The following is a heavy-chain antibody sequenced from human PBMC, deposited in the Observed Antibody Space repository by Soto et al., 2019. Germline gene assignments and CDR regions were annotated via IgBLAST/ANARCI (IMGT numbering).Heavy chain of an antibody. CDR1: GFTFSSHW. CDR2: INTDGGIT. Sequence: EVQLVESGGDLVQPGGSLRLSCAASGFTFSSHWMHWVRRVPGKGLVWVSHINTDGGITGYADSVKGRFTISRDNAKNTLYLQMNGLRLEDTSVYYCTREAGYCRRTSCYRRAFDSWGQGTIVTASS. D-gene: IGHD2-2*01. CDR3: TREAGYCRRTSCYRRAFDS. V-gene: IGHV3-74*01. J-gene: IGHJ3*02.